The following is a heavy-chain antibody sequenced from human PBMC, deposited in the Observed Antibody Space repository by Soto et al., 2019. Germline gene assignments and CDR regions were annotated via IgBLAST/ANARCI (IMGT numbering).Heavy chain of an antibody. Sequence: QVQLQESGPGLVKPSQTLSLTCTVSGGSISSGGYYWSWIRQHPGKGLEWIGYIYYSGSTYYNPALKSPVTISVDTSKTQCSLKLSSVTAADTAVYYCARAVEWLRYGMDVWGQGTTVTVSS. V-gene: IGHV4-31*01. CDR3: ARAVEWLRYGMDV. D-gene: IGHD5-12*01. CDR2: IYYSGST. J-gene: IGHJ6*02. CDR1: GGSISSGGYY.